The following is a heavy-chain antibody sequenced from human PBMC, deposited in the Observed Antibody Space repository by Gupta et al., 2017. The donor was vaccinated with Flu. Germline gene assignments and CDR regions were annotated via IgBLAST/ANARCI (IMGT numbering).Heavy chain of an antibody. CDR3: TRVRLRVVGEAFDS. CDR1: GDTFTTYW. J-gene: IGHJ4*02. Sequence: EVQLVQSGAEVKKPGESLKISCQGSGDTFTTYWIGWVRQMPDKGLEWMAIIYPDDSDTKYNPSFQGQVAISADRSTSTVYLQWSSLKASDTAIYYCTRVRLRVVGEAFDSWGQGTLVTVSS. V-gene: IGHV5-51*03. CDR2: IYPDDSDT. D-gene: IGHD2-21*01.